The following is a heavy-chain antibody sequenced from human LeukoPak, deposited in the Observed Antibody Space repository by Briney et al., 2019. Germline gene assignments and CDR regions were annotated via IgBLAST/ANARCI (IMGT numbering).Heavy chain of an antibody. Sequence: ASVKVSCKASGYTFTGYYMHWVRRAPGQGLEWMGWINPNSGGTNYAQKFQGRVTMTRHTSISTAYMELSGLRSDDTAVYYCARDIGQGLRIYYYYGMDVWGQGTTVTVSS. J-gene: IGHJ6*02. D-gene: IGHD4-17*01. CDR1: GYTFTGYY. CDR3: ARDIGQGLRIYYYYGMDV. CDR2: INPNSGGT. V-gene: IGHV1-2*02.